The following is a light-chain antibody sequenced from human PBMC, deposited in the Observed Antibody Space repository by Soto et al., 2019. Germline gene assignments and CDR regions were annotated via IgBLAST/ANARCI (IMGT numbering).Light chain of an antibody. V-gene: IGKV4-1*01. CDR2: WAS. Sequence: DIVMTQSPDSLAVSLGERATINCKSSQSILHSPNNKDALTWYQQKPGQPPKLLINWASTRESGVPDRFSGAGSGTDFTLTISSLQAEDVAVYYCQQFYTTPTFGQGTKVENK. CDR3: QQFYTTPT. CDR1: QSILHSPNNKDA. J-gene: IGKJ1*01.